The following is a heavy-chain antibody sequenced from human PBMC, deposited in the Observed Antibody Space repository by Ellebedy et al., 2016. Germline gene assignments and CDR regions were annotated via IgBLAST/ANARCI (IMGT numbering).Heavy chain of an antibody. CDR3: ARDARRITGTEDGMDV. Sequence: GESLKISCAASGFTFSSYAMHWVRQAPGKGLEWVAVISYDGSNKYYADSVKGRFTISRDNSKNTLYLQMNSLRAEDTAVYYCARDARRITGTEDGMDVWGQGTTVTVSS. V-gene: IGHV3-30-3*01. CDR2: ISYDGSNK. CDR1: GFTFSSYA. D-gene: IGHD1-7*01. J-gene: IGHJ6*02.